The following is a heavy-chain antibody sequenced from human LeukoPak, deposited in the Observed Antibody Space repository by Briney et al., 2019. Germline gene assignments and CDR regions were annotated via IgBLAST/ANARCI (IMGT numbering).Heavy chain of an antibody. V-gene: IGHV5-51*01. CDR3: ARVRSHYYDSSGYYSESHRYYMDV. Sequence: GETLKISCKGSGYSFTSYWIGWVRQMPGKGLEWMGIIYPGDSGTRYSPSFQGQVTISADKSISTAYLQWSSLKASDTAMYYCARVRSHYYDSSGYYSESHRYYMDVWGKGTTVTVSS. CDR1: GYSFTSYW. CDR2: IYPGDSGT. J-gene: IGHJ6*03. D-gene: IGHD3-22*01.